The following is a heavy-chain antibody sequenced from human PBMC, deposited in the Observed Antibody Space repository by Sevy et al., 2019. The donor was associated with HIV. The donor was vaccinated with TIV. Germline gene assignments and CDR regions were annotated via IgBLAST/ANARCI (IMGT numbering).Heavy chain of an antibody. CDR1: GGSIRSTSYY. V-gene: IGHV4-39*01. CDR3: ARYVRGDYAGGFDS. CDR2: FDYAGTT. D-gene: IGHD4-17*01. Sequence: SETLSLTCSVSGGSIRSTSYYWGWIRQPPGKGLEWIASFDYAGTTYYTPALKNRVTISGEMSKNQFSLKLKSVTVADTAFYYCARYVRGDYAGGFDSWGQGTLVTVSS. J-gene: IGHJ5*01.